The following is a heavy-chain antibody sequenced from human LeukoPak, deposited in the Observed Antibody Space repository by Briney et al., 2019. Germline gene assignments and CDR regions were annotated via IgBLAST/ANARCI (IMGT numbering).Heavy chain of an antibody. J-gene: IGHJ3*02. CDR1: GYSISSGYY. V-gene: IGHV4-38-2*02. CDR3: ARPRRAFDI. Sequence: PSETLSLTCTVSGYSISSGYYWGWIRQPPGKGLEWIGSIYHSGSTYYNPSLKSRVTISVDTSKNQFSLKLSSVTAAGTAVYYCARPRRAFDIWGQGTMVTVSS. CDR2: IYHSGST.